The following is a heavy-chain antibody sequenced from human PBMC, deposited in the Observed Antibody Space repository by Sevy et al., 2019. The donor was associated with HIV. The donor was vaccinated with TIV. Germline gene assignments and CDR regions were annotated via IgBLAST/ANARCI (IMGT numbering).Heavy chain of an antibody. CDR2: IYYSGST. V-gene: IGHV4-31*03. J-gene: IGHJ3*02. D-gene: IGHD3-22*01. Sequence: SETLSLTCTVSGGSISSGGYYWSWIRQHPGKGLEWIGYIYYSGSTYYNPSLKSRVTISVDTSKNQFSLRLSSVTAADTAVYYCARAVLYDSSGYYYDAFDIWGQGTMVTVSS. CDR3: ARAVLYDSSGYYYDAFDI. CDR1: GGSISSGGYY.